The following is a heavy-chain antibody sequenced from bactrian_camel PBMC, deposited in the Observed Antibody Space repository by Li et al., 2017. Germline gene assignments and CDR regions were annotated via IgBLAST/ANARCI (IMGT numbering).Heavy chain of an antibody. V-gene: IGHV3-2*01. J-gene: IGHJ6*01. CDR2: MPYEGSNT. Sequence: HVQLVESGGGSVQAGGSLRLSCVTSGYPTYSRYLIGWFRQAPGKGLECVSSMPYEGSNTYYADSVKGRFTIARDNAKNTVSLQMNSLKSEDTALYYCTTGRTAWEVPGAFGYWGQGTQVTVS. CDR3: TTGRTAWEVPGAFGY. CDR1: GYPTYSRYL. D-gene: IGHD6*01.